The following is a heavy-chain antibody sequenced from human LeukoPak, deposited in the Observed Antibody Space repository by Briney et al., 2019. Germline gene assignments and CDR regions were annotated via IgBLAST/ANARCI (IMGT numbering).Heavy chain of an antibody. D-gene: IGHD4-17*01. CDR1: VGSISSGSYY. Sequence: PSQTLSLTCTVSVGSISSGSYYWSWIRQPAGKGLEWIGRIYTSGSTDYNPSLKSRVTISLDTSKNQFSLKLSSVTAADTAVYYCADSIDFDYGDYYFDYWGQGALVTISS. CDR3: ADSIDFDYGDYYFDY. J-gene: IGHJ4*02. CDR2: IYTSGST. V-gene: IGHV4-61*02.